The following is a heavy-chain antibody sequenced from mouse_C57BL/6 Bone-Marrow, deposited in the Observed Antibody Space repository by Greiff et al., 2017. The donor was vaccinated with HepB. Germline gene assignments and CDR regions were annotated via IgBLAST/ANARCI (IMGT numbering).Heavy chain of an antibody. CDR3: ARSAYYYGRSYVQDMDY. D-gene: IGHD1-1*01. CDR2: IYPGSGST. J-gene: IGHJ4*01. CDR1: GYTFTSYW. Sequence: VQLQQPGAELVKPGASVKMSCKASGYTFTSYWITWVKQRPGQGLEWIGDIYPGSGSTNYNEKFKSKATLTVDTSSSTAYMQLSSLTSEDSAVYYCARSAYYYGRSYVQDMDYWGQGTSVTVSS. V-gene: IGHV1-55*01.